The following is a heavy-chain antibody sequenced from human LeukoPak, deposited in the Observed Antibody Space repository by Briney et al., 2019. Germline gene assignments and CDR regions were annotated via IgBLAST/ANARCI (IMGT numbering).Heavy chain of an antibody. D-gene: IGHD2-2*01. CDR2: IYHSGRT. CDR3: ARESGYCSSTSCYHEYYFDY. CDR1: GGSISSYY. Sequence: PSETLSLTCIVSGGSISSYYWSWIRQPPGKGLEWIGYIYHSGRTNYNPSLKSRVTISVDTSKNQSSLKLSSVTAADTAVYYCARESGYCSSTSCYHEYYFDYWGQGTLVTVSS. V-gene: IGHV4-59*01. J-gene: IGHJ4*02.